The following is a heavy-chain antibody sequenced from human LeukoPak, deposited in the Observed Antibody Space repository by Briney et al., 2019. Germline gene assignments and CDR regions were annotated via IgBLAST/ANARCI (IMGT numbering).Heavy chain of an antibody. D-gene: IGHD6-13*01. J-gene: IGHJ4*02. CDR1: GGTFSSYA. V-gene: IGHV1-69*04. CDR2: IIPILGIA. CDR3: ARDTPSPVIGAAALDY. Sequence: GASVKVSCKASGGTFSSYAISWVRQAPGQGLEWMGRIIPILGIANYAQKFQGRVTITADKSTSTAYMELSSLRSEDTAVYYCARDTPSPVIGAAALDYWGQGTPVTVSS.